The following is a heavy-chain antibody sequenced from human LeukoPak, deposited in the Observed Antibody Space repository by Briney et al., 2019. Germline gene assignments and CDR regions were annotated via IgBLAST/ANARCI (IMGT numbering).Heavy chain of an antibody. Sequence: ASVKVSCKASGYTFTGYYMHWVRQAPGQGLEWMGWISAYNGNTNYAQKLQGRVTMTTDTSTSTAYMELRSLRSDDTAVYYCARERTENYQEYSGSYYNYWGQGTLVTVSS. CDR1: GYTFTGYY. D-gene: IGHD1-26*01. J-gene: IGHJ4*02. CDR3: ARERTENYQEYSGSYYNY. CDR2: ISAYNGNT. V-gene: IGHV1-18*04.